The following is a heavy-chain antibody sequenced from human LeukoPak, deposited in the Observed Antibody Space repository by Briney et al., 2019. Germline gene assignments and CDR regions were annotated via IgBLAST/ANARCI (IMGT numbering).Heavy chain of an antibody. CDR1: GGSISPNY. V-gene: IGHV4-4*07. CDR2: VYSGGTT. D-gene: IGHD2-15*01. Sequence: SETLSLTCTVSGGSISPNYWSWIRQPARKGLEWIGRVYSGGTTKYNPSLKSRIAITVDKSRNQFSLRVTSVTAADTAVYYCARGDRDSPTYYYYYYYMDVWGKGTTVTVSS. J-gene: IGHJ6*03. CDR3: ARGDRDSPTYYYYYYYMDV.